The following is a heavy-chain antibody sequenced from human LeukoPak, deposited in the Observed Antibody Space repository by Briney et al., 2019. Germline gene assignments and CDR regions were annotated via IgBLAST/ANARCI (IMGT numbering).Heavy chain of an antibody. D-gene: IGHD3-22*01. CDR2: ISGSGGST. V-gene: IGHV3-23*01. Sequence: GGSLRLPCATSGFTFSTPAMSWVRQAPGKGLEWVSAISGSGGSTSYADSVKGRFTISRDNSKNTLYLQMNSLRVEDTAVYYCAIDDYYGSSGYYNYWGQGTLVTVSS. CDR3: AIDDYYGSSGYYNY. CDR1: GFTFSTPA. J-gene: IGHJ4*02.